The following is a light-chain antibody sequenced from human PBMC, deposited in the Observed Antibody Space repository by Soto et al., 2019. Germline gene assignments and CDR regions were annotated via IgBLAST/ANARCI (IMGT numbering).Light chain of an antibody. CDR2: DVN. J-gene: IGLJ1*01. CDR3: VSYAGGTYV. Sequence: QSALTQPPSASGSPGQSVTISCTGTSSDVGGYIFVSWYQQHPGKAPKLMIYDVNKRPSGVPDRFSGSKSDNTASLTVFGLQAEDEADYYCVSYAGGTYVFGTGTKVTVL. V-gene: IGLV2-8*01. CDR1: SSDVGGYIF.